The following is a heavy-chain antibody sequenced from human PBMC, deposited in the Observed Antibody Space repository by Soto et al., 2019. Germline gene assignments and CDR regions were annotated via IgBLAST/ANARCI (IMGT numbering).Heavy chain of an antibody. D-gene: IGHD2-2*01. CDR1: GFTFSSYS. J-gene: IGHJ4*02. CDR3: VRGSSNWAYCFDF. Sequence: EVHLVESGGGLVQPGGSLRLSCAASGFTFSSYSLNWVRQAPGKGLEWVSYITSSGTTVYYADSVRGRFTISRDNAKNSLYLRMIRLRDDYTAVYYCVRGSSNWAYCFDFWGQGTLVTVSS. CDR2: ITSSGTTV. V-gene: IGHV3-48*02.